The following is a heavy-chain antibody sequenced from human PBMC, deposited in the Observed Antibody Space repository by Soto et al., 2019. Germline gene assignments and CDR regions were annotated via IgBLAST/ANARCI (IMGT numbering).Heavy chain of an antibody. V-gene: IGHV3-48*01. CDR3: ARQRSMDV. CDR2: ISRSSGTI. CDR1: GFSFSDYS. J-gene: IGHJ6*02. Sequence: EVQLVESGGGLVQPGGSLRLSCAASGFSFSDYSMNWVRQAPGKGLEWVSYISRSSGTIYYADSVKGRFTISRDNAKNTLYLQMNSLRAEDRAVYYCARQRSMDVWGQGTTVTVSS.